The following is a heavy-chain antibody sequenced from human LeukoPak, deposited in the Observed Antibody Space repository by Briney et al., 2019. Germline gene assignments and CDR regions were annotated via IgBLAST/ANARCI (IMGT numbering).Heavy chain of an antibody. CDR3: ARVIYYYDSSGYYYFDY. J-gene: IGHJ4*02. D-gene: IGHD3-22*01. CDR1: GGTFSSYA. CDR2: IIPIFGTA. V-gene: IGHV1-69*05. Sequence: ASVEVSCKASGGTFSSYAISWVRQAPGQGLEWMGGIIPIFGTANYAQKFQGRVTITTDESTSTAYMELSSLRSEDTAVYYCARVIYYYDSSGYYYFDYWGQGTLVTVSS.